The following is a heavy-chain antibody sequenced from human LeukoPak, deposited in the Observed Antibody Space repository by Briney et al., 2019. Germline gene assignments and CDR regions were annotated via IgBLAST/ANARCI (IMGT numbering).Heavy chain of an antibody. V-gene: IGHV3-9*01. CDR1: GFTFDDYA. CDR2: ISWNSGSI. CDR3: AKDISGRDYYDSSGYDY. J-gene: IGHJ4*02. D-gene: IGHD3-22*01. Sequence: GGSLRLSCAASGFTFDDYAMHWVRQAPGKGLEWVSGISWNSGSIGYADSVKGRFTISRDNAKNSLYLQMNSLRAEDTALYYCAKDISGRDYYDSSGYDYWGQGTLVTVSS.